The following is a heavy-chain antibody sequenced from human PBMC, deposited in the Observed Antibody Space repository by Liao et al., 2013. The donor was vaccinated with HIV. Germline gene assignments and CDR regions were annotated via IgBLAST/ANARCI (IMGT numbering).Heavy chain of an antibody. D-gene: IGHD3-22*01. CDR2: IHSSGTT. V-gene: IGHV4-61*02. Sequence: QVQLQESGPGLVKPSQTLSLTCTVSGDSISGGRYYWSWIRQPAGKGLEWIGRIHSSGTTNYNLTLKSRVTMSVDTSNKQFSLKLNSVIVADTAVYYCVREIVGHKGFFDYWGRGTLVTVSS. J-gene: IGHJ4*02. CDR3: VREIVGHKGFFDY. CDR1: GDSISGGRYY.